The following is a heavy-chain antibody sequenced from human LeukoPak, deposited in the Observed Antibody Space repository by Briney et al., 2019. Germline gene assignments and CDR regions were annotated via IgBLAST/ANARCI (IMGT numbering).Heavy chain of an antibody. Sequence: PGGSLRLSCEASGFTFTTYSMTWVRQAPGKGLEWVSGISWNSNSIDYADSVKGRFTISRDNVKNSLYLQMNSLRAEDMALYYCAKDYHDLLTGPFDYWGQGTLVTVSS. J-gene: IGHJ4*02. D-gene: IGHD3-9*01. V-gene: IGHV3-9*03. CDR3: AKDYHDLLTGPFDY. CDR2: ISWNSNSI. CDR1: GFTFTTYS.